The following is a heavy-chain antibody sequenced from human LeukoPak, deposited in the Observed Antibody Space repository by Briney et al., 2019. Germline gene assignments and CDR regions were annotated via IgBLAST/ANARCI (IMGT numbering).Heavy chain of an antibody. CDR1: GGSLTTDNW. CDR2: IHHSGST. D-gene: IGHD3-22*01. CDR3: ARGYYHDSK. Sequence: PSETLSLTCTVSGGSLTTDNWWTWVRQPPGKGLEWIGEIHHSGSTNYNPSLKSRVTISIDKSKNQFSLKLTSVTAADTAVYYRARGYYHDSKWGQGILVTVSS. J-gene: IGHJ4*02. V-gene: IGHV4-4*02.